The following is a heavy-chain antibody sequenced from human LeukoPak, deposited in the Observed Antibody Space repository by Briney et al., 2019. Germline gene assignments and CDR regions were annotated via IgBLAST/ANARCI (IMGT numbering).Heavy chain of an antibody. V-gene: IGHV4-31*03. CDR3: ARAVNDFWSGFSYYFDY. CDR2: MYYLGTT. Sequence: PSETLSLTCTVSGGSISSGGYYWSWIRQHPGKGLEWIGYMYYLGTTYYNPSLKSRVTISVDTSKNQFSLELGSVTGADTGVYYCARAVNDFWSGFSYYFDYWGQGTLVTVSS. J-gene: IGHJ4*02. D-gene: IGHD3-3*01. CDR1: GGSISSGGYY.